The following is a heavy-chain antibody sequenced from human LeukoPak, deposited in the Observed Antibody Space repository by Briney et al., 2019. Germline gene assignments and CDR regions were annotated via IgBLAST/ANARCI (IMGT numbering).Heavy chain of an antibody. CDR1: GGSFSAYY. J-gene: IGHJ5*02. CDR2: IDHSGST. CDR3: ARGRGARSSRWYNWFDP. D-gene: IGHD6-13*01. Sequence: SETLSLTCAVYGGSFSAYYWSWIRQPPGKGLEWIGEIDHSGSTNYNPSLKSRVTISIDTSKNQFSLEMSSVTAADTAVYYCARGRGARSSRWYNWFDPWGQGTLVTASS. V-gene: IGHV4-34*01.